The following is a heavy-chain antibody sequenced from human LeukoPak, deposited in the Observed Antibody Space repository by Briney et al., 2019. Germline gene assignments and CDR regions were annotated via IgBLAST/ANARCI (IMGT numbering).Heavy chain of an antibody. CDR3: ARVTMVAAASYNWFVP. D-gene: IGHD2-15*01. Sequence: GGSLRLSCAASGFTFSSYGMYWVRQAPGKGLECVAVLSYDGSNKYYADSVRGRFTISRDNSKNTLYLQMNSLRAEDTAVYYCARVTMVAAASYNWFVPWGQGTLVTVSS. CDR1: GFTFSSYG. CDR2: LSYDGSNK. V-gene: IGHV3-30*03. J-gene: IGHJ5*02.